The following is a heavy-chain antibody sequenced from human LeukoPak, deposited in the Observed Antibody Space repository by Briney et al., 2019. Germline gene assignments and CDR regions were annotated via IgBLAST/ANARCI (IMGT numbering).Heavy chain of an antibody. V-gene: IGHV1-18*01. J-gene: IGHJ5*02. CDR2: ISAYNGNT. CDR3: AASYYDILTGFKPFDP. D-gene: IGHD3-9*01. Sequence: ASVKVSCKASGYTFTSYGISWVRQAPGQGLEWMGWISAYNGNTNYAQKLQGRVTMTTDTSTSTAYMELRSLRSDDTAVYYCAASYYDILTGFKPFDPWGQGTLVTVSS. CDR1: GYTFTSYG.